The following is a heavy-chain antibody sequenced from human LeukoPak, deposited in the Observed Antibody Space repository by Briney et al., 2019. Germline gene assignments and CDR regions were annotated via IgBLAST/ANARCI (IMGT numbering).Heavy chain of an antibody. CDR3: AKDQDTAMVMGDY. CDR2: ISGSGGST. CDR1: GFTFRSYA. V-gene: IGHV3-23*01. J-gene: IGHJ4*02. D-gene: IGHD5-18*01. Sequence: GGSLRLSCAASGFTFRSYAMRWVRQAPGKGLEWVSAISGSGGSTYYADSVKGRFTISRDNSKNTLYLQMNSLRAEDTAVYYCAKDQDTAMVMGDYWGQGTLVTVSS.